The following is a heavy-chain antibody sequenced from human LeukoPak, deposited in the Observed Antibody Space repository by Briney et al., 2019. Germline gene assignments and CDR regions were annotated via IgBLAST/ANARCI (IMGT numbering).Heavy chain of an antibody. Sequence: GGSLRLSCAASGFTFSSYAMSWVRQAPGKGLEWVSAISGSGGSTYYADSVKGRFTISRDNSKNPLYLQMNSLRAEDTAVYYCAKASDIVVVPAAEGDNWFDPWGQGTLVTVSS. D-gene: IGHD2-2*01. CDR1: GFTFSSYA. J-gene: IGHJ5*02. V-gene: IGHV3-23*01. CDR3: AKASDIVVVPAAEGDNWFDP. CDR2: ISGSGGST.